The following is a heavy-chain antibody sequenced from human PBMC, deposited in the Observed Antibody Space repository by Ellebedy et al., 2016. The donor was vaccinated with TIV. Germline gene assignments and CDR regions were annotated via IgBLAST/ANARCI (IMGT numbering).Heavy chain of an antibody. CDR1: GFTFSSYA. D-gene: IGHD1-26*01. Sequence: GESLKISCAASGFTFSSYAMSWVRQAPGKGLEWVSAISGSGDSTYYADSVKDRFTISRDNSKNTLYLQMNSLRAEDTAVYYCAKGPTTRYYYMDVWGKGTTVTVSS. J-gene: IGHJ6*03. CDR2: ISGSGDST. V-gene: IGHV3-23*01. CDR3: AKGPTTRYYYMDV.